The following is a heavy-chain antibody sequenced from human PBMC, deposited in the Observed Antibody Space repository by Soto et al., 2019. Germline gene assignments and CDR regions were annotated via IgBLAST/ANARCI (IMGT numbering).Heavy chain of an antibody. Sequence: QVQLQESGPGLVKPSETLSLTCAVSSGSMSSYYWGWVRQPPGKGLEWIGNIYYRGSAHYNPSLTRRVTIAVDTSKNQFSLKVSSVTAADTAVYYCASWSTCGGDCSWLDYWGQGTLVSVSS. CDR2: IYYRGSA. CDR3: ASWSTCGGDCSWLDY. J-gene: IGHJ4*02. D-gene: IGHD2-21*02. CDR1: SGSMSSYY. V-gene: IGHV4-59*01.